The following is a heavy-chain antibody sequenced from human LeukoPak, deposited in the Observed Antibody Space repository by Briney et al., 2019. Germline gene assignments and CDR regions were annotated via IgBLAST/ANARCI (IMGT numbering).Heavy chain of an antibody. J-gene: IGHJ4*02. CDR3: ARADSGNYLFDY. CDR1: GFIFSSYG. CDR2: IWYDGGNK. Sequence: PGRSLRLSCAASGFIFSSYGMHWVRQAPGKGLEWVAVIWYDGGNKYYTDSVKGRFTISRDNSKNTLYLQMDSLRAEDTAVYYCARADSGNYLFDYWGQGTLVTVSS. D-gene: IGHD1-26*01. V-gene: IGHV3-33*01.